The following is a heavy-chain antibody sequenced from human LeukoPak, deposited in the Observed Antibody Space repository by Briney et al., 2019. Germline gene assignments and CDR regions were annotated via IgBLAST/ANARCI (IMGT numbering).Heavy chain of an antibody. V-gene: IGHV4-39*01. CDR1: GGSVSSTTYF. D-gene: IGHD3-10*01. CDR3: ARYVVYGSGKYYFDY. Sequence: SETLSLTCTVSGGSVSSTTYFWGWIRQPPGKGLEWIASINYSGSTYYNPSLKSRVTISVDTSGNQFSLKLSSVTAADTAVYYCARYVVYGSGKYYFDYWGQGTLVTVSS. CDR2: INYSGST. J-gene: IGHJ4*02.